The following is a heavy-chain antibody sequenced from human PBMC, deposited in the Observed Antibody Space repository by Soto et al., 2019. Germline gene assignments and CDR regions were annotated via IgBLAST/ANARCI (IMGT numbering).Heavy chain of an antibody. D-gene: IGHD3-10*01. CDR3: ARDSMVRDIYYYYGMDV. CDR2: ISYDGSNK. J-gene: IGHJ6*02. V-gene: IGHV3-30-3*01. Sequence: GGSLRLSCAASGFTFSSYAMHWVRQAPGKGLEWVAVISYDGSNKYYADSVKGRFTISRDNSKNTLYLQMNSLRAEDTAVYYCARDSMVRDIYYYYGMDVWGQGTTVTVSS. CDR1: GFTFSSYA.